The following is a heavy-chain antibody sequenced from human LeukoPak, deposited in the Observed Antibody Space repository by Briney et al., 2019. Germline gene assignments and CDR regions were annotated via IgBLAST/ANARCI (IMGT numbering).Heavy chain of an antibody. V-gene: IGHV5-51*01. CDR3: ARQGQSIAARPVDY. CDR2: IYPGDSDT. D-gene: IGHD6-6*01. CDR1: GYSFTSCW. J-gene: IGHJ4*02. Sequence: GESLKISCKGSGYSFTSCWIGWVRQMPGKGLEWVGIIYPGDSDTRYSPSFQGQVTISADKSISTAYLQWSSLKGSATAMYYCARQGQSIAARPVDYWGQGTLVTVSS.